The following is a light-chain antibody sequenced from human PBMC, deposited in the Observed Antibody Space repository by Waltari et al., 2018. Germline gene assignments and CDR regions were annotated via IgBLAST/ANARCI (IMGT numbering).Light chain of an antibody. J-gene: IGLJ3*02. CDR2: DVS. Sequence: QSALTQPRSVSGSPGQSVAISCTGTSSDVGACNYVSWYQHHPGKAPKLIIFDVSKRPSGVPDRFSGSKSGNTASLTISGLQGEDEADYYCSSTAGDYTWVFGGGTKLTVL. V-gene: IGLV2-11*01. CDR1: SSDVGACNY. CDR3: SSTAGDYTWV.